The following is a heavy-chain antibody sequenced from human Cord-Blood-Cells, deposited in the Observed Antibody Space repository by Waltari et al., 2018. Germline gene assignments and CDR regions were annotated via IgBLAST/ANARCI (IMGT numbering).Heavy chain of an antibody. CDR2: IIPIFGTP. J-gene: IGHJ4*02. CDR1: GGTCSSYA. CDR3: ARGVGPRYCSSTSCQTAGFDY. D-gene: IGHD2-2*01. V-gene: IGHV1-69*01. Sequence: QVQLVQAGSDEKKPGCSVKLSCKATGGTCSSYAISMVRQAPWLGLEFVGGIIPIFGTPNYAQKFLGRVTITADESTSTAYMELSSLRSEDTAVYYCARGVGPRYCSSTSCQTAGFDYWGQGTLVTVSS.